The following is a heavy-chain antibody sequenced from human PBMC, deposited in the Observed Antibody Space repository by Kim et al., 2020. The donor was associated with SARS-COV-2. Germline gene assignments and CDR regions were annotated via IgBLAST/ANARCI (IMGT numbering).Heavy chain of an antibody. CDR3: ARGGYSLRLYYYYVMDV. CDR2: IIPIFGTA. CDR1: GGTFSSYA. Sequence: SVKVSCKASGGTFSSYAISWVRQAPGQGLEWMGGIIPIFGTANYAQKFQGRVTITADESTSTAYMELSSLRSEDTAVYYCARGGYSLRLYYYYVMDVWGQGTTVTVSS. D-gene: IGHD5-18*01. J-gene: IGHJ6*02. V-gene: IGHV1-69*13.